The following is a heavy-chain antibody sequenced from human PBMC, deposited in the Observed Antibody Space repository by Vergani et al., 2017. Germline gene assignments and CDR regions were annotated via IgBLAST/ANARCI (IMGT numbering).Heavy chain of an antibody. D-gene: IGHD2-15*01. CDR3: ARWRYCSGGSCYGTEYFQH. CDR2: IYPGDSDT. J-gene: IGHJ1*01. Sequence: EVQLVQSGAEVKTPGESLKISCKGSGYSFTSYWIGWVRQMPGKGLEWMGIIYPGDSDTRYSPSFQGQVTTPADKSISTAYLQWSSLKASDTAMYYCARWRYCSGGSCYGTEYFQHWGQGTLVTVSS. CDR1: GYSFTSYW. V-gene: IGHV5-51*01.